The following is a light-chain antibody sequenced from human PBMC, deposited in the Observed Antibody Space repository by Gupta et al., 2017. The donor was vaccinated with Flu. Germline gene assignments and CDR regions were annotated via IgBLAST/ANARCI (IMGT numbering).Light chain of an antibody. CDR3: AAWDDSLNGPV. Sequence: QSVLTQPPSASGTPGRRVTISCSGSSSNIGCNTVNWYQQLPGTAPKLLIYSNNQRPSGVPDRFSGSKSGTSASLAISGLQSEDEADYYCAAWDDSLNGPVFGGGTKLTVL. J-gene: IGLJ2*01. CDR1: SSNIGCNT. CDR2: SNN. V-gene: IGLV1-44*01.